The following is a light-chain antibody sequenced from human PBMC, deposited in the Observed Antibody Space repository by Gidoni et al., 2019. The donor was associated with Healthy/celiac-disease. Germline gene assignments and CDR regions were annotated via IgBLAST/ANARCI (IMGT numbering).Light chain of an antibody. V-gene: IGKV1-39*01. CDR2: AAS. J-gene: IGKJ1*01. CDR1: QSISSY. Sequence: DIQMPQSPSSLSASVGDRVTITCRASQSISSYLNWYQQKPGKAPKLLIYAASSWQSGVPARFSGSGSGTDFTLTISSLQPEDVATYYCQQSYSTPWTFGQGTKVEIK. CDR3: QQSYSTPWT.